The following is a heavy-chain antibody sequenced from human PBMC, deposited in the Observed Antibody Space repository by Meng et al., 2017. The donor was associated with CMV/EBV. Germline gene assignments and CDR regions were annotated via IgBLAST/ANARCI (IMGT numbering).Heavy chain of an antibody. D-gene: IGHD3/OR15-3a*01. V-gene: IGHV1-69*10. CDR1: GGTFSSHA. J-gene: IGHJ5*02. CDR2: IIPILGIA. CDR3: ARKSERTGYFDP. Sequence: KISCAASGGTFSSHAINWVRQAPGQGLEWMGGIIPILGIANYAPNFQGRVTITADKSTSTADMELRSLKSEDTAVYYCARKSERTGYFDPWGQGTLVTVSS.